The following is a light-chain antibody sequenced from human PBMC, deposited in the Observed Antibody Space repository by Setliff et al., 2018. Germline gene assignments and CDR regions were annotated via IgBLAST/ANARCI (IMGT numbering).Light chain of an antibody. J-gene: IGLJ1*01. Sequence: QSALAQPASVSGSPGQSITISCTGTSSDVGGYDFVSWYQQHPGKVPKLMIFDVLNRPSGVSDRFSGSKSGNTASLTITGLQAEDEADYYCSSYTSSSTLFGTGTKVTVL. V-gene: IGLV2-14*03. CDR1: SSDVGGYDF. CDR2: DVL. CDR3: SSYTSSSTL.